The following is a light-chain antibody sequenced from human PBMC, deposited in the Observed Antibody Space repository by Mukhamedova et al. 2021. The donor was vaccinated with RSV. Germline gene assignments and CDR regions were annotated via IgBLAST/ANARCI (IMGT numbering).Light chain of an antibody. CDR3: HQYHDLPPLT. CDR2: DAS. V-gene: IGKV1-33*01. J-gene: IGKJ4*01. Sequence: KPGTPPTLLIHDASKLATGVPSRFSGRGSGRHFTLTIAGLQPVDVATYYCHQYHDLPPLTFGGGTKVDIK.